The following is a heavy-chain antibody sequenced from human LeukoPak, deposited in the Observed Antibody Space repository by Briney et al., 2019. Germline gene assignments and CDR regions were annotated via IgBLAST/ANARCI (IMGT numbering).Heavy chain of an antibody. CDR1: GGSISSGGYY. Sequence: SETLSLTCTVSGGSISSGGYYWSWIRQHPGKGLEWIGYIYYSGSTYYNPSLKSRVTISVDTSKDQFSLKLSSVTAADTAVYYCARSEYLFPRHRAFNWSDPWGQGTLVTVSS. CDR2: IYYSGST. CDR3: ARSEYLFPRHRAFNWSDP. D-gene: IGHD2/OR15-2a*01. V-gene: IGHV4-31*03. J-gene: IGHJ5*02.